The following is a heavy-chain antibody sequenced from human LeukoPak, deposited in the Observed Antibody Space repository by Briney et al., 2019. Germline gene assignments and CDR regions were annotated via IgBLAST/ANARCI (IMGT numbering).Heavy chain of an antibody. CDR2: INHSGST. V-gene: IGHV4-34*01. CDR1: GGPFGGYY. CDR3: ARVLKGDIVVVPAAIPGFDY. Sequence: SETLSLTCAVNGGPFGGYYWSWIRQTPGKGLQLIVVINHSGSTNYNPSLKCRVTISIGTSKHPFSLLLRSVTTTVTAVFYCARVLKGDIVVVPAAIPGFDYWGQGTLVTVSS. J-gene: IGHJ4*02. D-gene: IGHD2-2*02.